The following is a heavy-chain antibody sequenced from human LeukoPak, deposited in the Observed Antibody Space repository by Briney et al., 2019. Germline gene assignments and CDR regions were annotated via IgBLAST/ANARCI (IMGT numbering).Heavy chain of an antibody. Sequence: ASVKVSCKFPGDSFTDYGVAWVRQAAGQRPEWMGWISAYNGNTDYAQRVEGRITLTRDLSTITAYMDLRSLTADDTAVYYCATSSGIAFGYGSQTKNPLDIWGQGTTVTVSS. D-gene: IGHD1-26*01. CDR2: ISAYNGNT. V-gene: IGHV1-18*01. CDR1: GDSFTDYG. J-gene: IGHJ3*02. CDR3: ATSSGIAFGYGSQTKNPLDI.